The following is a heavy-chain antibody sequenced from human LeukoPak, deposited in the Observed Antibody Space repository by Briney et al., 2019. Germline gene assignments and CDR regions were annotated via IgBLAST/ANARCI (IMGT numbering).Heavy chain of an antibody. CDR1: GFTFSSYS. Sequence: QPGGSLRLSCAASGFTFSSYSMNWVRQAPGKGLEGVSYISSSSSTIYYADSVKGRFTISRENAKNSLYLQMNSLRAEDTAVYYCARDPDYYGSGDAFDIWGQGTMVTVSS. J-gene: IGHJ3*02. CDR3: ARDPDYYGSGDAFDI. V-gene: IGHV3-48*01. CDR2: ISSSSSTI. D-gene: IGHD3-10*01.